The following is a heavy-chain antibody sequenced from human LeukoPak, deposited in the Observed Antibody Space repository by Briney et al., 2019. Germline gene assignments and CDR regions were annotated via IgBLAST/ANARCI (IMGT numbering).Heavy chain of an antibody. Sequence: TGGSLRLSCAASGFTFTTYGMHWVRQAPGKGLEWVAFIRYDGGYKYYADSVKGRFTISRDDSKNTLYLQMNSLRAEDTAVYYCAKNQFSSWYYFDYWGQGTLVTVSS. J-gene: IGHJ4*02. V-gene: IGHV3-30*02. D-gene: IGHD2-2*01. CDR1: GFTFTTYG. CDR2: IRYDGGYK. CDR3: AKNQFSSWYYFDY.